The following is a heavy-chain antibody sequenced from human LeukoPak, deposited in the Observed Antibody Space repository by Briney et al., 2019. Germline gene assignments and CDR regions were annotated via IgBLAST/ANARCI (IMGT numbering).Heavy chain of an antibody. CDR1: GGSISSSNW. J-gene: IGHJ5*02. CDR2: IYHSGST. CDR3: ARDSSGWSKGWFDP. V-gene: IGHV4-4*02. Sequence: PSGTLSPTCAVSGGSISSSNWWSWVRQPPGKGLEWVGEIYHSGSTNYNPSLKSRVTISVDKSKNQFSLKLSSVTAADTAVYYCARDSSGWSKGWFDPWGQGTLVTVSS. D-gene: IGHD6-19*01.